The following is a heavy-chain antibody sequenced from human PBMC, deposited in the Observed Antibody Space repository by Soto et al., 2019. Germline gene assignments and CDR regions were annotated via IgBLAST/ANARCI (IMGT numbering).Heavy chain of an antibody. V-gene: IGHV1-69*13. Sequence: SVKVSCKASGGTFSSYAISWVRQAPGQGLEWMGGIIPIFGTANYAQKFQGRVTITADESTSTAYMELSSLRSEDTAVYYCARARYCSGGSCYGNPFDYWGQGTLVTVS. CDR1: GGTFSSYA. CDR2: IIPIFGTA. CDR3: ARARYCSGGSCYGNPFDY. J-gene: IGHJ4*02. D-gene: IGHD2-15*01.